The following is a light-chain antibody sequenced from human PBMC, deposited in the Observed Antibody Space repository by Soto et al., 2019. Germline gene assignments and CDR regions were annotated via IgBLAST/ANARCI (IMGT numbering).Light chain of an antibody. Sequence: EIVLTQSPGTLSLSPGERATLSCRASQSVRNSLLAWYQQKPGQPPRLLIYDASTRATATPERFSGSGSGTDFTLTISRLEPEDFAVYYCQQYNNWPRTFGQGTKV. J-gene: IGKJ1*01. CDR2: DAS. CDR1: QSVRNSL. CDR3: QQYNNWPRT. V-gene: IGKV3-20*01.